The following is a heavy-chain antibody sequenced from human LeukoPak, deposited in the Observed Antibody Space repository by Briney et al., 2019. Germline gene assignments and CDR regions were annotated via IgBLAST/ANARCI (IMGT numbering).Heavy chain of an antibody. V-gene: IGHV1-18*01. CDR3: ARVHPITIFGVVKGQGYYFDY. CDR1: GYTFTSYG. CDR2: ISAYNGNT. J-gene: IGHJ4*02. Sequence: ASVKVSCKASGYTFTSYGISWVRQAPGQGLEWMGWISAYNGNTNYAQKLQGRVTMTTDTSTSTAYMELRSLRSDDTAVYYCARVHPITIFGVVKGQGYYFDYWGQGTLVTVSS. D-gene: IGHD3-3*01.